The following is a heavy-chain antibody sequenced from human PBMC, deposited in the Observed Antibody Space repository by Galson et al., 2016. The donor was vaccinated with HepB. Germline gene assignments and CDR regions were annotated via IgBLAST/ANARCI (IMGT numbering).Heavy chain of an antibody. CDR2: IRGSGSST. D-gene: IGHD1-26*01. V-gene: IGHV3-23*01. Sequence: SLRLSCAASGFTFNIYAMSWVRQSPGRRLEWVSGIRGSGSSTYYADSVRGRFTISRDNSKNTVYLQMNSLRAEDTGVYYCAKDGRRRWVEDLMSPVSWFDSWGQGTLVTVSS. CDR3: AKDGRRRWVEDLMSPVSWFDS. J-gene: IGHJ5*01. CDR1: GFTFNIYA.